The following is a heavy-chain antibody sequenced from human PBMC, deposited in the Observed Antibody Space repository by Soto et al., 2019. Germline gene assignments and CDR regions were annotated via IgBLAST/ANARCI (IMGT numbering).Heavy chain of an antibody. CDR1: GFTFSSYS. Sequence: EVQLVESGGGLVQPGGSLRLSCAASGFTFSSYSMNWVRQAPGKGLEWVSYISSSSSTIYYADSVKGRFTISRDNAKTSLYLQMNSRRDEDTAVYYCARFVGAVAGTDYWGQGTLVTVSS. CDR3: ARFVGAVAGTDY. V-gene: IGHV3-48*02. CDR2: ISSSSSTI. J-gene: IGHJ4*02. D-gene: IGHD6-19*01.